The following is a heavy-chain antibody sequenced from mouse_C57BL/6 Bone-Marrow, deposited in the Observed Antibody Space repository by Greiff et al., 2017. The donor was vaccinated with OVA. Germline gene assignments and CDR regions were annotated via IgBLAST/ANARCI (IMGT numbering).Heavy chain of an antibody. J-gene: IGHJ2*01. V-gene: IGHV1-80*01. CDR1: GYAFSSYW. D-gene: IGHD2-10*02. CDR2: IYPGDGDT. CDR3: ASPCMGGY. Sequence: LQQSGASVKISCKASGYAFSSYWMNWVKQRPGKGLEWIGQIYPGDGDTNYNGKFKGKATLTADKSSSTAYMQLSSLTSEDSAVYFCASPCMGGYWGQGTTLTVSS.